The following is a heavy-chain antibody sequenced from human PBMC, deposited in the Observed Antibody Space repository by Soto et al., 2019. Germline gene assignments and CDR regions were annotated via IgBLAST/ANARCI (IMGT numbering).Heavy chain of an antibody. CDR2: IGTAGDP. V-gene: IGHV3-13*05. CDR3: ARGRITMVRGVIMGAFDI. Sequence: PGGSLRLSCAASGFTFSSYDMHWVRQATGKGLEWVSAIGTAGDPYYPGSVKGRFTISRENAKNSLYLQMNSLRAGDTAVYYCARGRITMVRGVIMGAFDIWGQGTMVTVSS. D-gene: IGHD3-10*01. CDR1: GFTFSSYD. J-gene: IGHJ3*02.